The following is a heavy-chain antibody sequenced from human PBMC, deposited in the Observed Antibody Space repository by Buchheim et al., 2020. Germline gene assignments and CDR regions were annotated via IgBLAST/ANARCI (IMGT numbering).Heavy chain of an antibody. Sequence: EVQLVESGGGLVKPGGSLRLSCAASGFTFSNAWMSWVRQAPGKGLEWVGRIKSKTDGGTTDYAAPVKGRFTISRDDSKNTLYLQMNSLKTEDTAVYYCTTDLYDFWSGYYYRRYYYMDVWGKGTT. J-gene: IGHJ6*03. CDR2: IKSKTDGGTT. D-gene: IGHD3-3*01. CDR1: GFTFSNAW. CDR3: TTDLYDFWSGYYYRRYYYMDV. V-gene: IGHV3-15*01.